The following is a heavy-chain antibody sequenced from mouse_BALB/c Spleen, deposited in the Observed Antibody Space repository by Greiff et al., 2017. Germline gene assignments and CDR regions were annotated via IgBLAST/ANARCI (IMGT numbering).Heavy chain of an antibody. CDR3: ARYDYGSPWFAY. Sequence: VHVKQSGPSLVKPSQTLSLTCSVTGDSITSGYWNWIRKFPGNKLEYMGYISYSGSTYYNPSLKSRISITRDTSKNQYYLQLNSVTTEDTATYYCARYDYGSPWFAYWGQGTLVTVSA. CDR1: GDSITSGY. D-gene: IGHD1-1*01. J-gene: IGHJ3*01. CDR2: ISYSGST. V-gene: IGHV3-8*02.